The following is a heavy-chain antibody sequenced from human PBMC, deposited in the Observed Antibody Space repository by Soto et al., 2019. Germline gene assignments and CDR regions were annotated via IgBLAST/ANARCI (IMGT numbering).Heavy chain of an antibody. V-gene: IGHV4-4*02. CDR2: IYHSGST. J-gene: IGHJ6*03. CDR1: SGSISSSNW. CDR3: VRGVIEPPYYYYYMDV. D-gene: IGHD3-10*01. Sequence: SETLSLTCAFSSGSISSSNWWSWVRQPPGKGLEWIGEIYHSGSTNYNPSLKSRVTISVDKSKNQFSLKLSSVTAADTAVYYCVRGVIEPPYYYYYMDVWGKGTTVTVSS.